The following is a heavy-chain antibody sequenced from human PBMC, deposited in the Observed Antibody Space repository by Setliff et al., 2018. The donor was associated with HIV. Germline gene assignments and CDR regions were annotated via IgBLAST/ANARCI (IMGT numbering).Heavy chain of an antibody. D-gene: IGHD3-16*01. J-gene: IGHJ4*01. CDR1: GGSFSGYY. Sequence: SETLSLTCAVYGGSFSGYYWSWIRQSPGKDLEWIGEVNHSGDTTYNPSLKSRVTMSVDTSKNQFSLELSSLTSADTAIYYCVRGRDYGRSWSRPFYFDFWGHGNLVTVSS. V-gene: IGHV4-34*01. CDR3: VRGRDYGRSWSRPFYFDF. CDR2: VNHSGDT.